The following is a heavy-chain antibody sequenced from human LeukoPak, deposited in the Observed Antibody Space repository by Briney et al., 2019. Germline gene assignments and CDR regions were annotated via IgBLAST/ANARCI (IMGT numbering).Heavy chain of an antibody. CDR2: IYSGGST. J-gene: IGHJ4*02. V-gene: IGHV3-53*01. CDR1: GFTFSSNY. D-gene: IGHD4-11*01. Sequence: GGSLRLSCAASGFTFSSNYMSWVRQAPGKGLEWVSVIYSGGSTYYADSVKGRFTISGDNSKNTLYLQMNSLRAEDTAVYYCARDLNSNYVAFDYWGQGTLITVSS. CDR3: ARDLNSNYVAFDY.